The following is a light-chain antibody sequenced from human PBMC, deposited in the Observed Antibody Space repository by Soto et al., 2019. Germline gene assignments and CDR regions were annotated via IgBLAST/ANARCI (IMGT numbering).Light chain of an antibody. V-gene: IGKV3-20*01. CDR3: QEFGGSPLFT. J-gene: IGKJ3*01. CDR1: QTISSSY. CDR2: AAS. Sequence: EIVLTQSPGTLSLSPGERATLSCRASQTISSSYLAWYQQKPCQAPSLLIYAASTRATDIPDRFSGSGSGTDFTLTINRLEPEDFAVYFCQEFGGSPLFTSGPETKVDIK.